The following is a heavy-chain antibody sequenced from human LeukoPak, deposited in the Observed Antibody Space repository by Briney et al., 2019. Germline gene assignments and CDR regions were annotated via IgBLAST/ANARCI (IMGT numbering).Heavy chain of an antibody. CDR1: GYTFTSYG. CDR2: INPNSGGT. CDR3: ARTVVPDLYFDY. V-gene: IGHV1-2*02. D-gene: IGHD4-23*01. Sequence: ASVKVSCKASGYTFTSYGISWVRQAPGQGLEWMGWINPNSGGTNYAQKFQGRVTMTRDTSISTAYMELSRLRPDDTAVYYCARTVVPDLYFDYWGQGTLVTVSS. J-gene: IGHJ4*02.